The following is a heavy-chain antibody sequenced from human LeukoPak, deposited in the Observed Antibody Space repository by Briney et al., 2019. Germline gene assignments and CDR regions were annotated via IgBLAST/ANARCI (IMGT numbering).Heavy chain of an antibody. CDR1: GFTFRSYS. CDR3: ATSGFSGYDHSS. CDR2: IRGGADDT. Sequence: GGSLRRSCAASGFTFRSYSMAWVRLAPGKGLEWVSVIRGGADDTSYADSVKGRFTISRDNSKNTLFLQMDGLRVEDTAVYYCATSGFSGYDHSSWGQGTLVTVSS. V-gene: IGHV3-23*01. D-gene: IGHD5-12*01. J-gene: IGHJ5*02.